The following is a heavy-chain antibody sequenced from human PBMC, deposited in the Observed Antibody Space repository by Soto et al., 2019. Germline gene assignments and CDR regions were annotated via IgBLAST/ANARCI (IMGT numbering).Heavy chain of an antibody. Sequence: VQLLESGGGLVQPGGSLRLSCVASGFTLSSYWMTWVRQAPGKGLEWVANIKQDASEKYYVDSVKGRFTISRDNARNSVFLQINILRADDTAVYYCARGYYYGSGSCSPENYMDVWGKGTTVTVSS. CDR1: GFTLSSYW. CDR3: ARGYYYGSGSCSPENYMDV. D-gene: IGHD3-10*01. CDR2: IKQDASEK. J-gene: IGHJ6*03. V-gene: IGHV3-7*01.